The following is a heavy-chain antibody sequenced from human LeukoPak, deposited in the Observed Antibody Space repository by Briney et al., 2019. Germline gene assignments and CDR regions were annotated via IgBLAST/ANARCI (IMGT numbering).Heavy chain of an antibody. Sequence: ASVKVSCKASGYIFTGYYMHWVRQAPGQGLEWMGWINPNSGGTNYAQKFQGRVTMTRDTSISTAYMELSRLRSDDTAVYYCARVPTGSSCWDYWGQGTLVTVSS. CDR2: INPNSGGT. V-gene: IGHV1-2*02. D-gene: IGHD2-15*01. CDR1: GYIFTGYY. J-gene: IGHJ4*02. CDR3: ARVPTGSSCWDY.